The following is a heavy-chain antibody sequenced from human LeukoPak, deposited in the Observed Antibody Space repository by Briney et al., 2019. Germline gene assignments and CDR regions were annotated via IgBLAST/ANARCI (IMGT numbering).Heavy chain of an antibody. CDR1: GDSVSSNSAA. V-gene: IGHV6-1*01. J-gene: IGHJ4*02. D-gene: IGHD2-15*01. CDR3: ARDVVDEDDYFDY. Sequence: SQTLSLTCAISGDSVSSNSAAWNWIRQSPSIGFEWLGRTYYRSKWFNDYAVSVKSRITINQDTSKNQFSLQLNSVTPEDTAVYYCARDVVDEDDYFDYWGQGTLVTVSS. CDR2: TYYRSKWFN.